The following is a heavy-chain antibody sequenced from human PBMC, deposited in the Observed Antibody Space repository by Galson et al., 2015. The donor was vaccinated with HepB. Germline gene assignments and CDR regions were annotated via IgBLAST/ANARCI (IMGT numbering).Heavy chain of an antibody. Sequence: SVKVSCKASGYTFIDFYIHWVRQAPGQGLEWMGWINPNSGDTNYAQKFQGRVTMTRDTSISTAYMELSRLRSDDTAVYYCEVYDSTGSNDLDYWGQGTLVTVSS. CDR3: EVYDSTGSNDLDY. CDR1: GYTFIDFY. V-gene: IGHV1-2*02. J-gene: IGHJ4*02. D-gene: IGHD3-22*01. CDR2: INPNSGDT.